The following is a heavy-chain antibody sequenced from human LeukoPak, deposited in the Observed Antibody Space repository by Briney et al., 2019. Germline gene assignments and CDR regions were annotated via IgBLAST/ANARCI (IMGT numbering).Heavy chain of an antibody. D-gene: IGHD4-17*01. CDR3: ARGCYGDYVCLDY. J-gene: IGHJ4*02. CDR1: GFTFISYW. CDR2: INSDGSST. Sequence: GGSLRLSCAASGFTFISYWLHWVRQAPGKGLVWVSRINSDGSSTNYADSVKGRFTISRDNAKNTLYLQMNSLGAEDTAVYYCARGCYGDYVCLDYWGRGTLVTVSP. V-gene: IGHV3-74*01.